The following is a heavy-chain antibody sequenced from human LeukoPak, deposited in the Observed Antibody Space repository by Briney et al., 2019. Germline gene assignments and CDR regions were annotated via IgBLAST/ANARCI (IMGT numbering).Heavy chain of an antibody. V-gene: IGHV4-4*07. CDR3: ARDSVRGVDLDV. Sequence: SGTLSLTCTVSGGSISSYYWSWIRQPAGKGLEWIGRIYISATTNYNPSLKSRVTMSVDTSKNQFSLKLSSVTAADTAVYYCARDSVRGVDLDVWGKGTTVTISS. CDR2: IYISATT. CDR1: GGSISSYY. D-gene: IGHD3-10*01. J-gene: IGHJ6*04.